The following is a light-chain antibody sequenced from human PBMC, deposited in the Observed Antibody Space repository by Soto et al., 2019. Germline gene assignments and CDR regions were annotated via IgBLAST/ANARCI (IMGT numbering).Light chain of an antibody. J-gene: IGKJ1*01. CDR3: PQYNTWPRT. CDR1: QSVSSN. Sequence: EIVMTQSPATLSVSPGERATLSCRASQSVSSNLAWYQQKPGQGPRLLIYGASTRATGFPARFSGRGSGTEFSLTISSLQSEDFAVYYCPQYNTWPRTFGQGTKVDIK. V-gene: IGKV3-15*01. CDR2: GAS.